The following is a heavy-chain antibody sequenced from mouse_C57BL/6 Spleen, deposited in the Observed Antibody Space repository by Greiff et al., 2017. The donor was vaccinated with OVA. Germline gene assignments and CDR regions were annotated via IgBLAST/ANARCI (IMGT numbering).Heavy chain of an antibody. D-gene: IGHD1-1*01. V-gene: IGHV1-81*01. Sequence: QVQLKQSGAELARPGASVKLSCKASGYTFTSYGISWVKQRTGQGLEWIGEIYPRSGNTYYNEKFKGKATLTADKSSSTAYMELRSLTSEDSAVYFCARSREFITTVVVDFDYWGQGTTLTVSS. CDR1: GYTFTSYG. J-gene: IGHJ2*01. CDR3: ARSREFITTVVVDFDY. CDR2: IYPRSGNT.